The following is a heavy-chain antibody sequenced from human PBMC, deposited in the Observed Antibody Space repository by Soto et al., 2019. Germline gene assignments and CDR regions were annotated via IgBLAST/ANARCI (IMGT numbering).Heavy chain of an antibody. Sequence: QVHLQESGPGLVKPSETLSLTCTVSGGSINNHYWGWTRRPPGRGLEWIGNIYYTGSTNYNPSLKSRVTMSVDTSKTQFSLNLTSLTAADTAIYYCARANWYSEYWGQGTLVSVSS. J-gene: IGHJ4*02. V-gene: IGHV4-59*11. CDR2: IYYTGST. CDR1: GGSINNHY. CDR3: ARANWYSEY. D-gene: IGHD7-27*01.